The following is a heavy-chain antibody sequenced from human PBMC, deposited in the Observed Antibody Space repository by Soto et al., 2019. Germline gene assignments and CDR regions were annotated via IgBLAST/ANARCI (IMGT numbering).Heavy chain of an antibody. J-gene: IGHJ5*02. CDR2: IYYSGST. CDR3: ARVPLDFSCSSTSCRESNWFDP. CDR1: GGSISSGGYY. Sequence: SETLSLTCTVSGGSISSGGYYWSWIRQHPGKGLEWIGYIYYSGSTYYNPSLKSRVTISVDTSKNQFSLKLSSVTAADTAVYYCARVPLDFSCSSTSCRESNWFDPWGQGTLVTVSS. D-gene: IGHD2-2*01. V-gene: IGHV4-31*03.